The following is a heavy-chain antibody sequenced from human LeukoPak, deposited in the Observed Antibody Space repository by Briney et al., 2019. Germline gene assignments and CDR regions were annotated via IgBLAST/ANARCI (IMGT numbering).Heavy chain of an antibody. Sequence: PSETLSLTCTVSGYSISSGYYWGWIRQPPGKGLEWIGSIYHSGSTYYNPSLKSRVTISVDTSKNQFSLKLSSVTAADTAVYYCARGLGYGSGSSFDYWGQGTLVTVSS. J-gene: IGHJ4*02. CDR3: ARGLGYGSGSSFDY. CDR2: IYHSGST. V-gene: IGHV4-38-2*02. CDR1: GYSISSGYY. D-gene: IGHD3-10*01.